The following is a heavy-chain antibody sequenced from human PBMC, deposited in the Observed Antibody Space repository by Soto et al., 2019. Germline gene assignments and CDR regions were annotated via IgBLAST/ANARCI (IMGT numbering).Heavy chain of an antibody. D-gene: IGHD3-10*01. Sequence: PLETLSLTCAVSSGSISSSNWWSWVRQPPGKGREGIGEIYHSGSTNYNPSLKSRVTISVDTSKNQFSLKLSSVTAADTAVYYCARVPARQQYYYGSGSKRNYYYGMDVWGQGTTVTVSS. J-gene: IGHJ6*02. CDR2: IYHSGST. CDR3: ARVPARQQYYYGSGSKRNYYYGMDV. CDR1: SGSISSSNW. V-gene: IGHV4-4*02.